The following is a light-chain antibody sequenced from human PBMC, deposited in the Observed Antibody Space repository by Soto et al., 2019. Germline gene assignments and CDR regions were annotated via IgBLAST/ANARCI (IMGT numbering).Light chain of an antibody. CDR3: HQYHNWPPFT. V-gene: IGKV3-15*01. Sequence: EIVMTQSPATLSVSPGERVTLSCRASQSVSSNLAWYQQKPGQAPRLLIYGASTRATGIPARFSGSGSGTEFTLTISSLQSEDFAVYYCHQYHNWPPFTFGQGTKLEIK. CDR2: GAS. CDR1: QSVSSN. J-gene: IGKJ2*01.